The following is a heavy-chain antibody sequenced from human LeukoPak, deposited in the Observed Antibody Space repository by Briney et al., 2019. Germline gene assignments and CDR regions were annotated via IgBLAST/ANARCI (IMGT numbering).Heavy chain of an antibody. CDR1: GVSFSGYY. Sequence: SETLSLTCAVYGVSFSGYYWSWIRQPPGKGLEWIGEINHSGSTNYNPSLKSRVTISVDTSKNQFSLKLSSVTAADTAVYYCAREAREGYYDSTGANWFDPWGQGTLVTVSS. V-gene: IGHV4-34*01. CDR2: INHSGST. J-gene: IGHJ5*02. D-gene: IGHD3-22*01. CDR3: AREAREGYYDSTGANWFDP.